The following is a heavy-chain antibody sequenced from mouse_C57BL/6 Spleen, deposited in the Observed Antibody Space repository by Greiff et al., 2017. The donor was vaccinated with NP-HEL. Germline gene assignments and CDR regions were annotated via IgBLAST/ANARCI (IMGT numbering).Heavy chain of an antibody. V-gene: IGHV2-2*01. CDR2: IWSGGST. Sequence: VQLKESGPGLVQPSQSLSITCTVSGFSLTSYGVHWVRQSPGKGLEWLGVIWSGGSTDYNAAFISRLSISKDNSKSQVFFKMNSLQADDTAIYYCARGDYGYDVGFDYWGQGTTLTVSS. CDR3: ARGDYGYDVGFDY. J-gene: IGHJ2*01. CDR1: GFSLTSYG. D-gene: IGHD2-2*01.